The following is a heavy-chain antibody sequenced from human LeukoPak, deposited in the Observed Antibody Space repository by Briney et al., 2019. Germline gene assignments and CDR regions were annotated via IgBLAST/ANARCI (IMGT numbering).Heavy chain of an antibody. J-gene: IGHJ3*02. Sequence: AGGSLRLSCAASGFTFSSYWMSWVRQAPGKGLEWVANIKQDGSEKYYVDSVKGRFTISRDNAKNSLYLQMNSLRAEDTAVYYCASVSVAPMIVLDAFDIWGQGTMVTVSS. D-gene: IGHD3-22*01. CDR1: GFTFSSYW. CDR3: ASVSVAPMIVLDAFDI. V-gene: IGHV3-7*01. CDR2: IKQDGSEK.